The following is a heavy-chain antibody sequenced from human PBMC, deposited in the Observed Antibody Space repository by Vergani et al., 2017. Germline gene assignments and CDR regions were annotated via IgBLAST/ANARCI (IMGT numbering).Heavy chain of an antibody. J-gene: IGHJ5*02. V-gene: IGHV1-69*13. CDR1: GGTFSSNS. Sequence: QGQLAQSGAEVKKPGSSVKVSCKASGGTFSSNSISWVRQAPGQGLEWMGRIIPIFGTTSYAQKFQGRVTILADESTSTAYMELSSLRSEDTAVYYCARHQLPRGWFDPWGQGTLVTVSS. CDR2: IIPIFGTT. CDR3: ARHQLPRGWFDP. D-gene: IGHD2-2*01.